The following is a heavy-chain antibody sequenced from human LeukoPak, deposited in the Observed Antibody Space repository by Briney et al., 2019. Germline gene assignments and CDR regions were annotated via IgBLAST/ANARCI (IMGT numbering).Heavy chain of an antibody. D-gene: IGHD4-23*01. J-gene: IGHJ6*03. CDR3: ARDGGPPYYYYFMDV. Sequence: SETLSLTCAVYGGSFSGYYWSWIRQPPGKGLEWIGEINHSGSTNYNPSLKSRVTISVDTSKNQFSLKLSSVTAADTAVYYCARDGGPPYYYYFMDVWGKGTTVTISS. CDR2: INHSGST. V-gene: IGHV4-34*01. CDR1: GGSFSGYY.